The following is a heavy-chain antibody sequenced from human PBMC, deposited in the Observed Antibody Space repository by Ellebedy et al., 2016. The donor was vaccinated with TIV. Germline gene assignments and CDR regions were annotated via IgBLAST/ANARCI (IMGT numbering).Heavy chain of an antibody. CDR2: ISPYSGNT. CDR1: GGTFSSYA. J-gene: IGHJ4*02. D-gene: IGHD4-17*01. CDR3: ARKYGDYDY. Sequence: ASVKVSCKASGGTFSSYAISWVRQAPGQGLEWLGWISPYSGNTNYAQKLQDRVTMTADTSTSTAYMELRSLRSDDTAVYYCARKYGDYDYWGQGTLVTVSS. V-gene: IGHV1-18*01.